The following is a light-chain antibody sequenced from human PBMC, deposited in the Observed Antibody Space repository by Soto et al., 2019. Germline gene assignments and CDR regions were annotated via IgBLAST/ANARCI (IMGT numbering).Light chain of an antibody. CDR1: SSDVGGYNY. CDR3: SSYTTSSTLV. Sequence: QSALTQPASVSGSPGQSITMSCTGTSSDVGGYNYVSWYQQHPGKAPKVMIYEVSNRPSGVSNRFSGSKSGNTASLTISGLQAEDEADYYCSSYTTSSTLVFGGGTQRTVL. CDR2: EVS. J-gene: IGLJ3*02. V-gene: IGLV2-14*01.